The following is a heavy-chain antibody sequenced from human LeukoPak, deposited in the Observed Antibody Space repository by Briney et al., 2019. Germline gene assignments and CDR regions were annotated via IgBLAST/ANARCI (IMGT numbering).Heavy chain of an antibody. D-gene: IGHD6-13*01. CDR2: TYYRSKWYN. Sequence: QTLSLTCSIPGDSVSSNSAAWNWIRHTPSRGLEWLGRTYYRSKWYNDYAVSVKSRITINPDTSKHQFSLPLNSVTHEDTAVYYCARAFFVGAAGTLDYWDQGTLVTVSS. CDR3: ARAFFVGAAGTLDY. V-gene: IGHV6-1*01. CDR1: GDSVSSNSAA. J-gene: IGHJ4*02.